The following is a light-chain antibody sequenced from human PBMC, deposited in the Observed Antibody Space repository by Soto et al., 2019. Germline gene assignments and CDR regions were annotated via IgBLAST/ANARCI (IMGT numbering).Light chain of an antibody. CDR3: QKYNSAPPFT. V-gene: IGKV1-27*01. J-gene: IGKJ3*01. Sequence: DIQMTQSPSSLSASVGDRVTITCRASQGISNYLAWYQQKPGKVPKLLIYAASTLQSGVPSRFSGSESVTDFTLTISSLQPEDVATYYCQKYNSAPPFTFGPGTKVDIK. CDR1: QGISNY. CDR2: AAS.